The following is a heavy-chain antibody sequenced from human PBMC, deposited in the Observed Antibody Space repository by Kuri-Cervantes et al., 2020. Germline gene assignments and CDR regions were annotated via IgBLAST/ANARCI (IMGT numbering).Heavy chain of an antibody. CDR3: ARGSRSWFDVTIDY. CDR2: TNAGNGNT. D-gene: IGHD3-10*01. CDR1: GYTFTSYA. J-gene: IGHJ4*02. V-gene: IGHV1-3*01. Sequence: ASVKVSCKASGYTFTSYAMHWVRQAPGQRLEWMGWTNAGNGNTKYSQKFQGRVTITRDTSASTAYMELSSLRSEDTAVYYCARGSRSWFDVTIDYWGQGTLVTVSS.